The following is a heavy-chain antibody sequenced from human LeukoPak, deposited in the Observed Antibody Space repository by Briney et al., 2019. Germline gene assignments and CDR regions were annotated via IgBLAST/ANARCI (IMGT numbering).Heavy chain of an antibody. V-gene: IGHV3-30*18. Sequence: PGGSLRLSCAASGFTFSSYGMHWVRQAPGKGLEWVAVISYDGSNKYYADSVKGRFTISRDNSKNTLYLQMNSLRAEDTAVYYCAEDMGDGYNPGRFDYWGQGTLVTVSS. J-gene: IGHJ4*02. CDR1: GFTFSSYG. CDR2: ISYDGSNK. CDR3: AEDMGDGYNPGRFDY. D-gene: IGHD5-24*01.